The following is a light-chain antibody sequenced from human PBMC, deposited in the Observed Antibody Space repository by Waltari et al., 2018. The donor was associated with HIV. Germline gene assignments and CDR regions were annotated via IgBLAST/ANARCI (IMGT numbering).Light chain of an antibody. CDR1: RRDVGDYSY. Sequence: QSALTQPPSASGSPGESVTISCTGSRRDVGDYSYVSWYQQHLGKAPKLLIYEVKQRPAGGPDRFSGSKSGNTASLTVSGLQAEDEASYYCSSYGGPESRVVFGGGTKLTVL. V-gene: IGLV2-8*01. CDR3: SSYGGPESRVV. J-gene: IGLJ2*01. CDR2: EVK.